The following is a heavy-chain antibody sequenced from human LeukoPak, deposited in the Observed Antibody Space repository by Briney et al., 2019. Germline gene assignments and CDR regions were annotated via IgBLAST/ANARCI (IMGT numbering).Heavy chain of an antibody. V-gene: IGHV1-46*01. CDR2: INPSGGST. CDR1: GYTFTSYY. D-gene: IGHD4-23*01. J-gene: IGHJ5*02. Sequence: ASVKVSCKASGYTFTSYYMHWVRQAPGQGLEWMGIINPSGGSTSYAQKFQGRVTMTRDMSTSTDYMELSSLRSEDTAVYYCARDNSVEDTAWWFGPWGQGTLVTVSS. CDR3: ARDNSVEDTAWWFGP.